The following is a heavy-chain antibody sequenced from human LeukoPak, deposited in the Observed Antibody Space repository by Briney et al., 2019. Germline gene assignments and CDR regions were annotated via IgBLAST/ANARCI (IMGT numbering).Heavy chain of an antibody. CDR3: ARQTTVTTLVDY. J-gene: IGHJ4*02. D-gene: IGHD4-17*01. CDR2: IYHSGST. V-gene: IGHV4-30-2*01. Sequence: SQTLSLTCAVSGGSISSGGYSWSWLRQPPGKGLEWIGYIYHSGSTYYNPSLKSRVTISVDRSKNQFSLKLSSVTAADTAVYYCARQTTVTTLVDYWGQGTLVTVSS. CDR1: GGSISSGGYS.